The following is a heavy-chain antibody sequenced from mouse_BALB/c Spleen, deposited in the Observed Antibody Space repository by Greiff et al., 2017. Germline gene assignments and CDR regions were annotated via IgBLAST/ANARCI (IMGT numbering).Heavy chain of an antibody. CDR3: ARGDMGYYGAY. CDR2: IYPGDGDT. D-gene: IGHD1-1*01. V-gene: IGHV1-87*01. J-gene: IGHJ3*01. Sequence: VQLQQSGAELARPGASVKLSCKASGYTFTSYWMQWVKQRPGQGLEWIGAIYPGDGDTRYTQKFKGKATLTADKSSSTAYMQLSSLASEDSAVYYCARGDMGYYGAYWGQGTLVTVSA. CDR1: GYTFTSYW.